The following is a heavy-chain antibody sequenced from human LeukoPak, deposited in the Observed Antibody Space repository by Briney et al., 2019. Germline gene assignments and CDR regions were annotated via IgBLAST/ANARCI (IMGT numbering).Heavy chain of an antibody. CDR1: GGSISSYY. CDR3: ARVSRSHLHAFDI. CDR2: IYYSGST. V-gene: IGHV4-59*01. D-gene: IGHD5/OR15-5a*01. J-gene: IGHJ3*02. Sequence: SETLSLTCTVSGGSISSYYWSWIRQPPGKGLEWIGYIYYSGSTNYNPSLKSRVTISVDTSKNQFSLKLSSGTAADTAVYYCARVSRSHLHAFDIWGQGTMVTVSS.